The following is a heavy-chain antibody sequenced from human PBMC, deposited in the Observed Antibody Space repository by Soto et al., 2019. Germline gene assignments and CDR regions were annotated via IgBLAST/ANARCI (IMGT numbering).Heavy chain of an antibody. D-gene: IGHD1-1*01. Sequence: GGSLRLSCAASGFTFSSYGMHWVRQAPGKGLEWVAVIWYDGSNKYYADSVKGRFTISRDNSKNTLYLQMNSLRAEDTAVYYCARGGKTGPPARFDPWGQGTLVTVS. J-gene: IGHJ5*02. V-gene: IGHV3-33*01. CDR1: GFTFSSYG. CDR2: IWYDGSNK. CDR3: ARGGKTGPPARFDP.